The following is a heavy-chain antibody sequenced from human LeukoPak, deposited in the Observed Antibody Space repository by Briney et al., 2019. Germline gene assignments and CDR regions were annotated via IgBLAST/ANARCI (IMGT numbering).Heavy chain of an antibody. J-gene: IGHJ4*02. CDR1: GGSISSGGYY. CDR2: IYHSGST. CDR3: ARVDIRSIAAAGPNFDY. Sequence: SETLSLTCTVSGGSISSGGYYWSWIRQPPGKGLEWIGEIYHSGSTNYNPSLKSRVTISVDKSKNQFSLKLSSVTAADTAVYYCARVDIRSIAAAGPNFDYWGQGTLVTVSS. V-gene: IGHV4-39*07. D-gene: IGHD6-13*01.